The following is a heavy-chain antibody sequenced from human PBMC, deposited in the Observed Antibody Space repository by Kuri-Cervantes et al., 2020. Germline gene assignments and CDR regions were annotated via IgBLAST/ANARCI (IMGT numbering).Heavy chain of an antibody. V-gene: IGHV1-46*01. Sequence: ASVKVSCKASGYTFTSYYMHWVRQAPGQGLEWMGIINPSGGSTSYAQKFQGRVTMTRDTSTSTVYMELSSLRSEDTAVYYCAKAQGGIFFPYYGMDVWGQGTTVTVSS. CDR1: GYTFTSYY. CDR3: AKAQGGIFFPYYGMDV. J-gene: IGHJ6*02. D-gene: IGHD3-9*01. CDR2: INPSGGST.